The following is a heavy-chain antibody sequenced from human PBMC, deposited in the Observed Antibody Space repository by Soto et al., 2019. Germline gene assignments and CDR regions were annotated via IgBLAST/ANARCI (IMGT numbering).Heavy chain of an antibody. CDR1: GFTLQNYA. J-gene: IGHJ5*02. D-gene: IGHD3-10*01. CDR2: LIGGHYGT. CDR3: AKGKSTGDIDWFDP. Sequence: GGSLRLSCTASGFTLQNYAMAWVRQSPGKGLEWVSTLIGGHYGTAYSYSVKGRFTVSRDNSKNCLYLQMNSLGVEDTAMYFCAKGKSTGDIDWFDPWGQGSLVTVS. V-gene: IGHV3-23*01.